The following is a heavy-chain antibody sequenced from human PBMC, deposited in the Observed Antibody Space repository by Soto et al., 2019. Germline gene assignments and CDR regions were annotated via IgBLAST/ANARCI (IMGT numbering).Heavy chain of an antibody. J-gene: IGHJ5*02. Sequence: GGSLRLSCSASGFTFSSYAMHWVRQAPGKGLEYVSAISRNGGSTYYADSVKGRLTISRDNSKNTLYLQMSSLRAEDTAVYYCVKEGYYYDSSGYYYGWFDPWGQGTLVTVSS. CDR2: ISRNGGST. D-gene: IGHD3-22*01. CDR3: VKEGYYYDSSGYYYGWFDP. V-gene: IGHV3-64D*06. CDR1: GFTFSSYA.